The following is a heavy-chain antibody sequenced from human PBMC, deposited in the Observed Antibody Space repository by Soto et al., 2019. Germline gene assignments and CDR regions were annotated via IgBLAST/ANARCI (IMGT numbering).Heavy chain of an antibody. CDR3: ASVYYAFWSGSAGWLDP. Sequence: SETLSLTCAVSGGSISSGGYSWSWIRQPPGKGLEWIGYIYHSGSTYYNPSLKSRVAIAVDSSKNQFSLKLSSVPAADTAVYYCASVYYAFWSGSAGWLDPWGKETLVTVSS. D-gene: IGHD3-3*01. CDR2: IYHSGST. CDR1: GGSISSGGYS. J-gene: IGHJ5*02. V-gene: IGHV4-30-2*01.